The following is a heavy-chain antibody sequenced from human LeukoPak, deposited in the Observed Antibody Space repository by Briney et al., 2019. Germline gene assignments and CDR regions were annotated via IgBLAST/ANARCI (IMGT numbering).Heavy chain of an antibody. CDR1: GGTFSSYA. CDR2: IIPIFGTA. D-gene: IGHD3-9*01. Sequence: SVKVSCKASGGTFSSYAISWVRQAPGQGLEWMGGIIPIFGTANYAQKFQGSVTITADESTSTAYMELSSLRSEDTAVYYCATGYDILTGFGYWGQGTLVTVSS. J-gene: IGHJ4*02. V-gene: IGHV1-69*01. CDR3: ATGYDILTGFGY.